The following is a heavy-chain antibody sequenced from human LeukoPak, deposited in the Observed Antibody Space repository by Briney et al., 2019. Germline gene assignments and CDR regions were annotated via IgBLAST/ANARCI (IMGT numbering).Heavy chain of an antibody. D-gene: IGHD6-19*01. CDR3: ARGWAGGDAFDI. CDR1: GFTFSSYA. CDR2: ISGSGGST. J-gene: IGHJ3*02. V-gene: IGHV3-23*01. Sequence: PGGSLRLSCAASGFTFSSYAMSWVRQAPGKGLEWVSAISGSGGSTYYADSVKGRFTISRDNSKNTLYLQMNSLRAEDTAVYYCARGWAGGDAFDIWGQGTMVTVSS.